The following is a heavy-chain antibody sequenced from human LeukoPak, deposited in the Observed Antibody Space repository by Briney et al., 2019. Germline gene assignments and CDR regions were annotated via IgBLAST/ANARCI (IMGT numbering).Heavy chain of an antibody. CDR1: GGSISNFY. CDR3: ARASGATDRVDY. D-gene: IGHD2-15*01. CDR2: IYSSGST. V-gene: IGHV4-59*01. J-gene: IGHJ4*02. Sequence: SETLSLTCSVSGGSISNFYWSWIRQPPGQGLEWIGYIYSSGSTNYNPSLKSRVSISVDTSKNQFSLKLTSVTAADTAMYYCARASGATDRVDYWGQGTLVTASS.